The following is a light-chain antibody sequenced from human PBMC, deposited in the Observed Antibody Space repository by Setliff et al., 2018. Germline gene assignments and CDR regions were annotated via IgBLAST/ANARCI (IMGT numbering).Light chain of an antibody. Sequence: QSALTQPASVSGSPRQSITISCTGTSTDVGSYIYVSWYRQYPGQAPTLLIYEVSKRPLGVSNRFFGSKSGNTASLTISGLQAEDEADYYCCSHGGSSNFVFGGGTKGTVL. J-gene: IGLJ3*02. CDR3: CSHGGSSNFV. CDR1: STDVGSYIY. V-gene: IGLV2-23*02. CDR2: EVS.